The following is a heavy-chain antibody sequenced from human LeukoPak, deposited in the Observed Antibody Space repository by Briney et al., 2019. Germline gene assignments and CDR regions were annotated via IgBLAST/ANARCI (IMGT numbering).Heavy chain of an antibody. CDR3: ARNRGEKIGEWYYYGMDV. Sequence: ASVKVSCKASGYTFTSYGISWVRQAPGQGLEWMGWISAYNGNTNYAQKLQGRVTMTTDTSTSTAYMELRSLRSDDTAVYYCARNRGEKIGEWYYYGMDVWGQGTTVTVSS. D-gene: IGHD3-10*01. CDR2: ISAYNGNT. V-gene: IGHV1-18*01. CDR1: GYTFTSYG. J-gene: IGHJ6*02.